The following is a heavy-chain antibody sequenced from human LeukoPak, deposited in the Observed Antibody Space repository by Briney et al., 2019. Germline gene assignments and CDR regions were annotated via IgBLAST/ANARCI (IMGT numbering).Heavy chain of an antibody. CDR2: IGTAGDT. D-gene: IGHD3-10*01. CDR1: GFTFSSYD. CDR3: ARGVRRPGSGSYSIRYFDY. J-gene: IGHJ4*02. V-gene: IGHV3-13*01. Sequence: GGSLRLSCAASGFTFSSYDLHWVRQVTGEGLEWVSSIGTAGDTYFPGSVKGRFTISRENAKNSLYLQMNSLRAGDTAVYYCARGVRRPGSGSYSIRYFDYWGQGTLVTVSS.